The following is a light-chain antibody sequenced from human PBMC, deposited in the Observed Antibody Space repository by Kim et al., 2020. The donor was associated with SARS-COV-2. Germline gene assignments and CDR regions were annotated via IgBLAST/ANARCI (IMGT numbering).Light chain of an antibody. J-gene: IGKJ1*01. Sequence: ASVGDRVTITCRASQSSISWLALYQQKPGKAPILLIYDASSLESGVPSRFSGSGSGTEFTLTITSLQPDDVATYYCLQYNTYSRDFGQGTKVDIK. V-gene: IGKV1-5*01. CDR1: QSSISW. CDR2: DAS. CDR3: LQYNTYSRD.